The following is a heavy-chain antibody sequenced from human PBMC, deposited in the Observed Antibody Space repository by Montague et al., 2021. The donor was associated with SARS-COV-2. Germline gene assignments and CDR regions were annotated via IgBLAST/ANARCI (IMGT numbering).Heavy chain of an antibody. D-gene: IGHD2-2*01. CDR2: IYYSGST. CDR1: GGSISSSSYY. J-gene: IGHJ5*02. Sequence: SETLSLTCTVSGGSISSSSYYWGWIRQPPGKGLEWIGSIYYSGSTYYNPSLKSRVTISVDTSKNQFSLKLSSVTAADTAVYYCARLLLYCSSTSCYEARFDPWGQGTLVTVSS. CDR3: ARLLLYCSSTSCYEARFDP. V-gene: IGHV4-39*01.